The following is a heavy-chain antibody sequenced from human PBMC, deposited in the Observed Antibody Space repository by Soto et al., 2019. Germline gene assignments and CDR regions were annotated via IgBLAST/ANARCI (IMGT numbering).Heavy chain of an antibody. V-gene: IGHV1-18*01. D-gene: IGHD7-27*01. J-gene: IGHJ6*03. CDR1: GYTFSSYG. CDR2: ISVDNGNT. CDR3: TRFKQGNNRTPIGNPYYYYMDV. Sequence: QVQLVQSGPEVKKPGASVKVSCKASGYTFSSYGISWVRQAPGQGFEWMAWISVDNGNTNFAQRFQGRVTMTTDTGASTAYMELRSLRSDDTAVYYCTRFKQGNNRTPIGNPYYYYMDVWGEGTTVNVSS.